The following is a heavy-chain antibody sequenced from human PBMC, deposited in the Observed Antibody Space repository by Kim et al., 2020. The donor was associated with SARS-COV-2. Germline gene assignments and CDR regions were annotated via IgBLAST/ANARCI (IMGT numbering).Heavy chain of an antibody. CDR1: GDSVSSNSAA. D-gene: IGHD6-6*01. J-gene: IGHJ6*02. V-gene: IGHV6-1*01. Sequence: SQTLSLTCAISGDSVSSNSAAWNWIRQSPSRGLEWLGRTYYRSKWYNDYAVSVKSRITINPDTSKNQFSLQLNSVTPEDTAVYYCARGFEQLVRGYYYYGMDVWGQGTTVTVSS. CDR3: ARGFEQLVRGYYYYGMDV. CDR2: TYYRSKWYN.